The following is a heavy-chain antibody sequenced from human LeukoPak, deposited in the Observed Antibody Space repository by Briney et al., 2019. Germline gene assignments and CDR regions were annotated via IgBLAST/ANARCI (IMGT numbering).Heavy chain of an antibody. Sequence: PGGSLRLSCAASGFTFSSYAMHWVRQAPGKGLEWVAVISYDGSNKYYADSVKGRFTISRDNSKNTLYLQMNSLRAEDTAVYYCARGGSGSWGQGTLVTVSS. V-gene: IGHV3-30*01. J-gene: IGHJ4*02. D-gene: IGHD6-25*01. CDR2: ISYDGSNK. CDR1: GFTFSSYA. CDR3: ARGGSGS.